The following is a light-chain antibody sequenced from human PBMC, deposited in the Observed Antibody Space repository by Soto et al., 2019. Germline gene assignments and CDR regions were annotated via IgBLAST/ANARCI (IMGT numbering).Light chain of an antibody. Sequence: DIVMTQSPLSLPVTPGEPASISCRSSQSLLHSDGYNYLDWFVQRPGQSPQLLIYLGSSRASWVPDRFSGSGSGTDFTLKISRVEAEDVGVYYCMQALQTPLTFGGGTKVDIK. CDR3: MQALQTPLT. V-gene: IGKV2-28*01. CDR1: QSLLHSDGYNY. CDR2: LGS. J-gene: IGKJ4*01.